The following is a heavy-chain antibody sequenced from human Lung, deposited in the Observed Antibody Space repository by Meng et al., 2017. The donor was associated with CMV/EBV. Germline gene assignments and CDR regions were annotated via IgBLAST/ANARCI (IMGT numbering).Heavy chain of an antibody. CDR1: RFTVSSFR. J-gene: IGHJ4*02. CDR2: ISPDGSNK. V-gene: IGHV3-30*18. Sequence: SRFTVSSFRMQWVRQAPGKGLEWVELISPDGSNKNYIDSVKGRFTISRDNSKNTLYLQMSGLRIEDTAVYFCSKGRDSRWELWPSDYWGQGTLVTVSS. CDR3: SKGRDSRWELWPSDY. D-gene: IGHD4-23*01.